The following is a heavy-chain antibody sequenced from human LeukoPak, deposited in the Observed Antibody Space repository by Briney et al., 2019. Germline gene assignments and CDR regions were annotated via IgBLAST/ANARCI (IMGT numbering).Heavy chain of an antibody. V-gene: IGHV3-7*03. Sequence: GGSLRLSCAASGFTVSSNYMSWVRQAPGKGLEWVANIKEDGSEKYYVDSVKGRFTISRDNAKKSLYLQMDSLRAEDTAVYYCAKALIPGYYYYGMDVWGQGTTVTVSS. J-gene: IGHJ6*02. CDR2: IKEDGSEK. D-gene: IGHD3-9*01. CDR3: AKALIPGYYYYGMDV. CDR1: GFTVSSNY.